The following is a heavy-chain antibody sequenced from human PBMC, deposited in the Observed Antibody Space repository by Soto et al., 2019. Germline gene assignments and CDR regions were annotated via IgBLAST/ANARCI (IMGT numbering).Heavy chain of an antibody. Sequence: GASVKVSCKASGGTFSNLAMIWVRQAPGQGLEWMGGIVPMFGTTNYAQKFLGRLTISADKSTNTAYMELSSLRSEDTAVYYCATGIQWLVRYWGQGTLVTVSS. J-gene: IGHJ4*02. V-gene: IGHV1-69*06. CDR2: IVPMFGTT. CDR3: ATGIQWLVRY. D-gene: IGHD6-19*01. CDR1: GGTFSNLA.